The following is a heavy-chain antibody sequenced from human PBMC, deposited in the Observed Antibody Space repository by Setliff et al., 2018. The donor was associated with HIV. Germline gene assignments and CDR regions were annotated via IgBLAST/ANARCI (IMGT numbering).Heavy chain of an antibody. CDR1: GGSITRTPYY. D-gene: IGHD3-10*01. CDR2: IHHSGTA. CDR3: ARLSGGMVPNY. J-gene: IGHJ4*02. Sequence: SETLSLTCTVSGGSITRTPYYWGWIPQPPGKGLEWIGSIHHSGTAYDNPSLKSRVTISVDPSKNQILLRLSSVTAADTAVYYCARLSGGMVPNYWGQGTLVTVSS. V-gene: IGHV4-39*01.